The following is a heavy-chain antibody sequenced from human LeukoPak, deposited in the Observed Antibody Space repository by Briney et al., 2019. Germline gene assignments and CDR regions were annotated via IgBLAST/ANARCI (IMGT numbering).Heavy chain of an antibody. CDR1: GGSISTYY. V-gene: IGHV4-59*01. CDR3: ARSGGYSSSWSL. J-gene: IGHJ4*02. Sequence: SETLSLTCTVSGGSISTYYWNWIRQPPGKGLEWIGYICYSGSTNYNPSLKSRVTISVDTSKNQFSLKLNSVTAADTAVYYCARSGGYSSSWSLWGQGTLVTVSS. D-gene: IGHD6-13*01. CDR2: ICYSGST.